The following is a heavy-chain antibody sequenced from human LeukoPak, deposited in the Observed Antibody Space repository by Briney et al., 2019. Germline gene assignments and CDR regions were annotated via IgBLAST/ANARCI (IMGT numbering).Heavy chain of an antibody. V-gene: IGHV4-39*01. J-gene: IGHJ6*02. CDR3: ARYGSSWQDYYYGMDV. CDR2: IYYSGST. Sequence: SETLSLTCTVSGGSISSSSYYWGWIRQPPGKGLEWIGSIYYSGSTYYNPSLKSRVTISVDTSKNQFSLKLSSVTAADTAVYYCARYGSSWQDYYYGMDVWGQGTTVTVSS. D-gene: IGHD6-13*01. CDR1: GGSISSSSYY.